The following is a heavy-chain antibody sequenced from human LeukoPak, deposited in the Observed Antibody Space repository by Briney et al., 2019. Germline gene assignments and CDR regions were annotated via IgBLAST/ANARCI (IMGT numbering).Heavy chain of an antibody. CDR2: ISSSSSYI. D-gene: IGHD3-3*01. CDR3: ARDLLRFLEWSGPLFDY. Sequence: GGSLRLSCAASGFTFSSYSMNWVRQAPGKGLEWVSSISSSSSYIYYADSVKGRSTISRDNAKNSLYLQMNSLRAEDTAVYYCARDLLRFLEWSGPLFDYWGQGTLVTVSS. J-gene: IGHJ4*02. CDR1: GFTFSSYS. V-gene: IGHV3-21*01.